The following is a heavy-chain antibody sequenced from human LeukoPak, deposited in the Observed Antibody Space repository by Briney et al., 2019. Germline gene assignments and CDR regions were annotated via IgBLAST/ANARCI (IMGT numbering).Heavy chain of an antibody. J-gene: IGHJ4*02. V-gene: IGHV4-30-4*07. CDR2: IYYSGST. Sequence: SQTLSLTCAVSGGSISSGGYSWSWIRQPPGKGLEWIGYIYYSGSTYYNPSLKSRVTISVDTSKNQFSLKLSSVTAADTAVYYCARASGSGERFDYWGQGTLVTVSS. CDR1: GGSISSGGYS. D-gene: IGHD3-10*01. CDR3: ARASGSGERFDY.